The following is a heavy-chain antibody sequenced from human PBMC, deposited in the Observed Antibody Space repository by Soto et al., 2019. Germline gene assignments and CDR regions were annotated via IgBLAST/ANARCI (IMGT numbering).Heavy chain of an antibody. Sequence: SETLSLTCTVSGGSISSYYWSWIRQPPGKGLEWIGYIYYSGSTNYNPSLKSRVTISVDTSKNQFSLKLSSATAADTAVYYCARGGEDYYDSSGYPHYWGQGTLVTVSS. J-gene: IGHJ4*02. D-gene: IGHD3-22*01. V-gene: IGHV4-59*01. CDR1: GGSISSYY. CDR2: IYYSGST. CDR3: ARGGEDYYDSSGYPHY.